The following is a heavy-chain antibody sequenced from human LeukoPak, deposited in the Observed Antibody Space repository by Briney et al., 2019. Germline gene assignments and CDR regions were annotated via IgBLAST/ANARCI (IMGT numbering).Heavy chain of an antibody. J-gene: IGHJ4*02. CDR2: IFSGGST. D-gene: IGHD3-16*01. CDR1: GITFSSNY. V-gene: IGHV3-66*01. CDR3: ARWGPDFDY. Sequence: GGSLRLSCAASGITFSSNYMSWVRQAPGKGLEWVSVIFSGGSTYYADSVKGRFTISRDNSKNTLYLQINNLRAEDTAVYYCARWGPDFDYWGQGTLVTVSS.